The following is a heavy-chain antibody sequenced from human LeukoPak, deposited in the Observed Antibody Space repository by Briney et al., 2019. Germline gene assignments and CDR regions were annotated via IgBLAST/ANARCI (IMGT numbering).Heavy chain of an antibody. CDR2: IYYSGST. CDR1: GGSISSYY. J-gene: IGHJ3*02. V-gene: IGHV4-59*01. Sequence: SETLSLTCTVSGGSISSYYWSWIRQPPGKGLEWIGYIYYSGSTNYNPSLKSRVTISVDTSKNQFSLKLSSVTAADTAVYYCARAYGSGSYYPIRVWGSYEDAFDIWGQGTMVTVSS. D-gene: IGHD3-10*01. CDR3: ARAYGSGSYYPIRVWGSYEDAFDI.